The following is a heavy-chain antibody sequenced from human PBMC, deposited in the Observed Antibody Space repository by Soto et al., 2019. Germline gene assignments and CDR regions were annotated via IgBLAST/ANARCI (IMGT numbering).Heavy chain of an antibody. CDR1: GFTFSNYW. V-gene: IGHV3-23*04. Sequence: EVQLVESGGGLVQPGGSLRLSCAASGFTFSNYWMHWVRRVPGEGLVWVSAISGSGGSTYYADSVKGRFTISRDNSKNTLYLQMNSLRAEDTAVYYCAKSFHPAFSSCFDYWGQGILVTVSS. CDR2: ISGSGGST. CDR3: AKSFHPAFSSCFDY. J-gene: IGHJ4*02. D-gene: IGHD6-13*01.